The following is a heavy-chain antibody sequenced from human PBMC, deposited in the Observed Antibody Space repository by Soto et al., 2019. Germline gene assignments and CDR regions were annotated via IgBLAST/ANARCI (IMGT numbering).Heavy chain of an antibody. CDR1: GVAFSPYT. D-gene: IGHD2-15*01. Sequence: QVRLVQSGPEVRKPGSSVTVSCKASGVAFSPYTLSWVRLAPGQGLEWMGAIIPRFGAAKYAQKFQGRVTITADESTSTAFLELTSLSFEDTAVYYCARDWCSDTSCSFADYLDFCGQGTLVTVSS. V-gene: IGHV1-69*12. CDR3: ARDWCSDTSCSFADYLDF. J-gene: IGHJ4*02. CDR2: IIPRFGAA.